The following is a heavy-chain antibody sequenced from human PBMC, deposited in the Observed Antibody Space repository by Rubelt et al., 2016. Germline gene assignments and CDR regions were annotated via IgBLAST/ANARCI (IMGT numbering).Heavy chain of an antibody. CDR2: IYYSGST. J-gene: IGHJ4*02. CDR3: ARASTVLLHFDY. CDR1: GGSISSSSYY. Sequence: QLQLQESAPGLVKPSETLSLTCTVSGGSISSSSYYWGWIRQPPGKGLEWIVSIYYSGSTYYNPSLKSRVTISVDTSKNPFSLKLTSVTAADTAGYYGARASTVLLHFDYWGQGTLVTVSS. V-gene: IGHV4-39*07. D-gene: IGHD2/OR15-2a*01.